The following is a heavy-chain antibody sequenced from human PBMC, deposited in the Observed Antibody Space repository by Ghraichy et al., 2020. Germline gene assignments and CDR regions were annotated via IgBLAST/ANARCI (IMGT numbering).Heavy chain of an antibody. Sequence: GGSLRLSCAASGFTFSSYGMHWVRQAPGKGLEWVAFIRYDGSNKYYADSVKGRFTISRDNSKNTLYLQMNSLRAVDTAVYYCAKRGIVRGPSGGNNHWFDPWGQGTLVTVSS. CDR3: AKRGIVRGPSGGNNHWFDP. CDR2: IRYDGSNK. CDR1: GFTFSSYG. J-gene: IGHJ5*02. D-gene: IGHD3-10*01. V-gene: IGHV3-30*02.